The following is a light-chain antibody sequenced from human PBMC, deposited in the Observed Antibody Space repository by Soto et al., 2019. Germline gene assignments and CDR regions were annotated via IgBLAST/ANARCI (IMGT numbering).Light chain of an antibody. V-gene: IGLV2-14*01. CDR1: SSDVGGYNY. Sequence: QSALTQPASVSGSPGQSITISCTGTSSDVGGYNYVSWYQQHPGKAPKLMIYEVSNRPSGVSNRFSGAKSGTTASLTISGLQAEDEADYYCSSYTSSSTLVVCGVGTQLPVL. CDR2: EVS. CDR3: SSYTSSSTLVV. J-gene: IGLJ2*01.